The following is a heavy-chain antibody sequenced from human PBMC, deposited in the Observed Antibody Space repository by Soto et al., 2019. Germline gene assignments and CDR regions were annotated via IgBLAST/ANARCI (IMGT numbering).Heavy chain of an antibody. CDR1: GYTFTGYT. V-gene: IGHV1-2*02. J-gene: IGHJ4*02. CDR2: NNSSSSDS. D-gene: IGHD1-20*01. CDR3: ATEMATTKVCFEK. Sequence: QAHLVQSGAEVKKPGASVKVSCKASGYTFTGYTFHWVRQAPGQGLEWMAWNNSSSSDSSFAPKIQGRVTVTMDAPSSTAYMELTRLRSDDSAVYYCATEMATTKVCFEKWGQGTPVAVSS.